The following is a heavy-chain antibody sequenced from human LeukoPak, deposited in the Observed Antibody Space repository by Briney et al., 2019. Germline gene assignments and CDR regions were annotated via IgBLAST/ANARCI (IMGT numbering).Heavy chain of an antibody. V-gene: IGHV4-39*01. D-gene: IGHD2-2*01. Sequence: SETLSLTCTVSGGSISSSSYYWGWIRQPPGKGLEWIGSIYYSGSTYYNPSLKSRVTISVDTSKNQSSLKLSSVTAADTAVYYCASVSSTHYYGMDVWGQGTTVTVSS. CDR3: ASVSSTHYYGMDV. CDR2: IYYSGST. J-gene: IGHJ6*02. CDR1: GGSISSSSYY.